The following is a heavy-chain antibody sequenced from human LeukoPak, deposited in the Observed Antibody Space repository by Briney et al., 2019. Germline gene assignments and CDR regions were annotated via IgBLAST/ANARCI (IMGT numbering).Heavy chain of an antibody. V-gene: IGHV4-38-2*02. D-gene: IGHD4-17*01. J-gene: IGHJ4*02. CDR3: ARRFDGDYADY. CDR1: GYSISSGYY. CDR2: IFHSGST. Sequence: SETLSLTCTVSGYSISSGYYWGWIRQPPGKGLEWIGSIFHSGSTYYNPSLKSRVTISVDTSKNQFSLKLSSVTAADTAVYYCARRFDGDYADYWGQGTLVTVSS.